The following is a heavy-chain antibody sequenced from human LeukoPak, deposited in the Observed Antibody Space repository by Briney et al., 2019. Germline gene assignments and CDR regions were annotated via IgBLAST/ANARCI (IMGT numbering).Heavy chain of an antibody. CDR3: ARGRNAKY. Sequence: PSETLSLTCTVSGYSISSGYYWGWIRQPPEKGLEWIGSIYHSGSTYYNPSPKSRVTISVDTSKNQFSLKLSSVTAADTAVYYCARGRNAKYWGQGTLVTVSS. D-gene: IGHD4/OR15-4a*01. CDR2: IYHSGST. V-gene: IGHV4-38-2*02. J-gene: IGHJ4*02. CDR1: GYSISSGYY.